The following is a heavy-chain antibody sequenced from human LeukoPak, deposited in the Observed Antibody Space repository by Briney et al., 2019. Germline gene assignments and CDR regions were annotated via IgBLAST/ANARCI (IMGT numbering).Heavy chain of an antibody. CDR3: ARAPPEYYGSGSFNWFDP. V-gene: IGHV4-61*02. CDR2: IYTRGST. Sequence: SETLSLTCIVSGGSISSGGYYWSWIRQPAGKGLGWIGRIYTRGSTNYNPSLKSRVTISLDTSKNQFSLKLSSVTAADTAVYYCARAPPEYYGSGSFNWFDPWGQGTLVTVSS. D-gene: IGHD3-10*01. CDR1: GGSISSGGYY. J-gene: IGHJ5*02.